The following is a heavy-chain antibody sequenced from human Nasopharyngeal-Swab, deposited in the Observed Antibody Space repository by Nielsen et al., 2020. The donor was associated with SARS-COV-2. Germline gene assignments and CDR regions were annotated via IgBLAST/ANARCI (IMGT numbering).Heavy chain of an antibody. V-gene: IGHV4-34*01. CDR1: GGSSNGYY. CDR2: TNHSGTT. Sequence: SETLSPTCAVYGGSSNGYYWSWIRQLPGKGLEWIGETNHSGTTSYNPSLKSRFTISSATSKNQFSLKLSSVTAANTAVYYCARGPRSISMIVVVIATAHFYFDSWGRGTLVTVTS. D-gene: IGHD3-22*01. J-gene: IGHJ4*02. CDR3: ARGPRSISMIVVVIATAHFYFDS.